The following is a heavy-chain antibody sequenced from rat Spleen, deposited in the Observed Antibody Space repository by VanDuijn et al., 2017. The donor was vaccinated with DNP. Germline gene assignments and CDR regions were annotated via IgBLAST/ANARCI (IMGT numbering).Heavy chain of an antibody. CDR2: ISYSGST. J-gene: IGHJ2*01. CDR3: ARSSYNNFPRDYFDY. CDR1: GYSITSNY. Sequence: EVQLQESGPGLVKPSQSLSLTCSATGYSITSNYWGWIRKFPGNKMAWIGHISYSGSTSYNPSLKSRISITRDTSKNQFFLQLNSVTTEDTATYYCARSSYNNFPRDYFDYWGQEVMVTVSS. V-gene: IGHV3-1*01. D-gene: IGHD1-10*01.